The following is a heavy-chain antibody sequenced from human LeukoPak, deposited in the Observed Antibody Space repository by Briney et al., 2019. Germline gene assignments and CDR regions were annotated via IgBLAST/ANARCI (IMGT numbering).Heavy chain of an antibody. V-gene: IGHV3-23*01. Sequence: GGSLRLSCAASGFTFSTYAMSWVRQAPGKGLEWVSSIFPSGGEIHYADSVRGRFTISRDNSESTLSLQMNSLRAEDTAIYYCATYRQVLLPFESWGQGTLVTVSS. D-gene: IGHD2/OR15-2a*01. CDR3: ATYRQVLLPFES. CDR2: IFPSGGEI. CDR1: GFTFSTYA. J-gene: IGHJ4*02.